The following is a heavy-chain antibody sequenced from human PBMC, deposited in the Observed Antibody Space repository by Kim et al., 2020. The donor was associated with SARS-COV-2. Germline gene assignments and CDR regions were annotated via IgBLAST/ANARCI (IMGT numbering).Heavy chain of an antibody. Sequence: ANPVKGRFTISRDNSKNTLYLQMGSLRAEDMAVYYCARERAAAGTKAFDIWGQGTMVTVSS. J-gene: IGHJ3*02. D-gene: IGHD6-13*01. V-gene: IGHV3-64*01. CDR3: ARERAAAGTKAFDI.